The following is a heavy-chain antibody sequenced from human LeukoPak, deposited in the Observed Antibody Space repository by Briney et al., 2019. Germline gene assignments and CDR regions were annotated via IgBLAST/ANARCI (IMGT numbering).Heavy chain of an antibody. D-gene: IGHD4-17*01. Sequence: GGSLKLSCVASGFTFSDSAMHWVRQASGKGLEWVGRIRNKVNSYATAYAASVKGRFTISRDDSKSTAYLQMNSLKTEDTAVYYCTRLNGDLEFDYWGQGNLVTVSS. CDR1: GFTFSDSA. CDR2: IRNKVNSYAT. CDR3: TRLNGDLEFDY. V-gene: IGHV3-73*01. J-gene: IGHJ4*02.